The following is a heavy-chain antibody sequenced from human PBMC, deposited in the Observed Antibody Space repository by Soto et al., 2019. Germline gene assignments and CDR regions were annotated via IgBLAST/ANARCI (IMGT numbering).Heavy chain of an antibody. Sequence: SETLSLTCTVSGGSISSGAYYWSWIRQHPGKGLEWIGYIYYSGNTYYNPSLKSRVTISVDTSRNQFSLKLSSVTAADTAVYFCAKAPSAYYFDYWGQGTLVTVSS. CDR1: GGSISSGAYY. J-gene: IGHJ4*02. V-gene: IGHV4-31*03. CDR2: IYYSGNT. D-gene: IGHD3-22*01. CDR3: AKAPSAYYFDY.